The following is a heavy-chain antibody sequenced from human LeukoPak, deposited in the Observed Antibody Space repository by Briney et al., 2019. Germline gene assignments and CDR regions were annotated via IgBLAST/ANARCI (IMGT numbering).Heavy chain of an antibody. Sequence: GGSLRLSCAASGFTFSSYSMNWVRQAPGRGLEWVSSISSSSSYIYYADSVKGRFTISRDNAKNSLYLQMNSLGAEDTAVYYCARAPYSPYYFDYWGQGTLVTVSS. D-gene: IGHD2-21*01. CDR2: ISSSSSYI. CDR3: ARAPYSPYYFDY. CDR1: GFTFSSYS. J-gene: IGHJ4*02. V-gene: IGHV3-21*01.